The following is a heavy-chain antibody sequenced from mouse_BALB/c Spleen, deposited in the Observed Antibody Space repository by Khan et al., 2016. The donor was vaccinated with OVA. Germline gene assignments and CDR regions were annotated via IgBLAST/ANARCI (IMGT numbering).Heavy chain of an antibody. D-gene: IGHD1-1*01. Sequence: EVQLQESGPGLVKPSQSLSLTCTVTGYSITSNYAWNWIRQFPGNKLEWMGYLSYSGTTSYNPSLKSRISITRDTSKNQFFLQLTSVTTEDTATYDCARGNYYGYAMDYWGQGTSVTVSS. CDR1: GYSITSNYA. J-gene: IGHJ4*01. CDR3: ARGNYYGYAMDY. V-gene: IGHV3-2*02. CDR2: LSYSGTT.